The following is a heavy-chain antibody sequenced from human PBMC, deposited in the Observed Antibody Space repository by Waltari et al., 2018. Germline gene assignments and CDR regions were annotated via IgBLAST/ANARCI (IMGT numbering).Heavy chain of an antibody. CDR3: ARETSSRGGYYYYYYMDV. D-gene: IGHD6-13*01. CDR1: GGSISSYY. V-gene: IGHV4-4*07. CDR2: IYTSGST. Sequence: QVQLQESGPGLVKPSETLSLTCTVSGGSISSYYWSWIRQPARKGLEWIGRIYTSGSTNYNPSLKSRVTMSVDTSKNQFSLKLSSVTAADTAVYYCARETSSRGGYYYYYYMDVWGKGTTVTISS. J-gene: IGHJ6*03.